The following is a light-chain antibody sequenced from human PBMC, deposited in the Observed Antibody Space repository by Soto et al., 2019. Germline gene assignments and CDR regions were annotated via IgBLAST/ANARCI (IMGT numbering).Light chain of an antibody. J-gene: IGLJ2*01. CDR3: SSYSSSGTYVI. Sequence: QSALTQPASVSGSPGQSITISCTGTSSDVGGYNYVSWYHQHPGRAPKFIIYEVSNRPSGVSYRFSGSKSGNTASLTISGLQAEDEGEYYCSSYSSSGTYVIFGGGTKLTVL. CDR1: SSDVGGYNY. V-gene: IGLV2-14*01. CDR2: EVS.